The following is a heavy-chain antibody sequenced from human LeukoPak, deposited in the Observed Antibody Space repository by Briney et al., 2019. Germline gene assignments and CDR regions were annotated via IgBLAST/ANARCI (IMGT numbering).Heavy chain of an antibody. D-gene: IGHD3-16*01. V-gene: IGHV4-31*03. Sequence: SETLSLTCTVSGGSISSGGYYWSWIRQLPGKGLEWIGYIYNSGSTNYNPSLMNRISISVDTSKNQFSLKLSSVTAADTAVYFCARLGFGYGMDAWGQGTTVTVSS. CDR1: GGSISSGGYY. J-gene: IGHJ6*02. CDR3: ARLGFGYGMDA. CDR2: IYNSGST.